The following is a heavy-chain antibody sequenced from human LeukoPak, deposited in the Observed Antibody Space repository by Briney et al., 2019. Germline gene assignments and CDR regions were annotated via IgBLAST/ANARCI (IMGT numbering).Heavy chain of an antibody. CDR1: GGSITSYY. CDR2: IHTSGST. CDR3: AREFSGTSIAARVFDS. J-gene: IGHJ4*02. V-gene: IGHV4-4*07. Sequence: SETLSLTCTISGGSITSYYWTYIRQPAGKGLEWIGRIHTSGSTNYNPSLKSRVTMSVDTSKNQFSLNLSSVTAADTAMYYCAREFSGTSIAARVFDSWGQGTLVTVSS. D-gene: IGHD6-6*01.